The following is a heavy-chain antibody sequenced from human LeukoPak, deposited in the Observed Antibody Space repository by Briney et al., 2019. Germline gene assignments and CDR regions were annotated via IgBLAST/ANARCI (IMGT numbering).Heavy chain of an antibody. Sequence: PSETLSLTCAVYGGSFSGYYWSWIRQPPGKGLEWIGEINHSGSTNYNPSLKSRVTISVDTSKNQFSLRLSSVTAADTAVYYCARGGKIAKVAFDIWGQGTMVTVSS. CDR3: ARGGKIAKVAFDI. CDR1: GGSFSGYY. V-gene: IGHV4-34*01. CDR2: INHSGST. J-gene: IGHJ3*02. D-gene: IGHD6-13*01.